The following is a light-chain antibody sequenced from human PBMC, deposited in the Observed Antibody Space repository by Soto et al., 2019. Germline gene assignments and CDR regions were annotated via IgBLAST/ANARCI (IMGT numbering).Light chain of an antibody. CDR1: QSLLHSNGYNY. CDR3: MQALQTPLT. V-gene: IGKV2-28*01. CDR2: LGS. J-gene: IGKJ4*01. Sequence: DIVMTQSPLSLPVTPGEPASISCRSSQSLLHSNGYNYLDWYLQKPGQSPQLLIYLGSNRCSGVPDRVSGSGSGTDFTLKISRVEAEDVGVYYCMQALQTPLTFRGGTKVEIK.